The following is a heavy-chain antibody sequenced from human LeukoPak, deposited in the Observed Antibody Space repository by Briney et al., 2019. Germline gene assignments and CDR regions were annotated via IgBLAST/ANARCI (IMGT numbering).Heavy chain of an antibody. V-gene: IGHV4-39*01. D-gene: IGHD5-12*01. J-gene: IGHJ4*02. CDR3: ARRFGYAEQFDY. Sequence: WIRQPPGKGLEWIGSIYYSGSTYYNPSLKSRVTISVDTSKNQFSLKLSSVTAADTAVYYCARRFGYAEQFDYWGQGTLVTVSS. CDR2: IYYSGST.